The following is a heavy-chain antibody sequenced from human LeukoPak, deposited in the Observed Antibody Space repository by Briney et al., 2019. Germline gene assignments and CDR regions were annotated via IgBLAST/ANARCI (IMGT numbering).Heavy chain of an antibody. D-gene: IGHD1-14*01. V-gene: IGHV3-48*02. CDR3: ARDRPGKYYFDS. CDR2: ISRSGSTT. J-gene: IGHJ4*02. CDR1: GFTFSADS. Sequence: PGGSLGLSCVGSGFTFSADSMNWVRQAPDKGLEWISYISRSGSTTYYGDSVKGRSTISRGNAKNSVFLQLNSLRDEDTAVYFCARDRPGKYYFDSWGQGALVIVSS.